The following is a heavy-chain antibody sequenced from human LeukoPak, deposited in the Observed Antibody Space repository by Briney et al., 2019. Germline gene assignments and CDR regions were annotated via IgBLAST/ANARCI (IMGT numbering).Heavy chain of an antibody. V-gene: IGHV3-23*01. D-gene: IGHD3-10*01. CDR1: GLTFSNYA. J-gene: IGHJ5*02. Sequence: GGSLRLSCAASGLTFSNYALSCVRQAPGEWLEWVSVISVTGTATYYADSVKGRFTISRDNSVNTVYLQMNSLRVEHTAVYYCAKDQRYGPGIYSPHHWGQGTLVTVSS. CDR3: AKDQRYGPGIYSPHH. CDR2: ISVTGTAT.